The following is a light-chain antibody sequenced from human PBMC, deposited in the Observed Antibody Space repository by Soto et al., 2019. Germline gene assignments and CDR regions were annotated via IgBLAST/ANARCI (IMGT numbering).Light chain of an antibody. Sequence: QSVLTQPPSVSAAPGQKVTISCSGSSSNIGNNYVSWYQQLPGTAPKLLIYENNKRPSGIPDRFSGSKSGTSATLGITGLQTGDEADYYGGTWDSSLSAGVFGGGTQLTVL. CDR2: ENN. CDR3: GTWDSSLSAGV. J-gene: IGLJ3*02. CDR1: SSNIGNNY. V-gene: IGLV1-51*02.